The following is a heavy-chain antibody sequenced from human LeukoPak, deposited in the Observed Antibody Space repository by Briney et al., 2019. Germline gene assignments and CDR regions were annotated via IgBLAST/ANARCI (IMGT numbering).Heavy chain of an antibody. CDR3: ARDSEEDSYGYFSPPGY. Sequence: PGWSLTLPYVASGSTLSTFGLNWVRQAPGEALDWVSSISSSSIYIYYLDSVEGRFTISTDNAKNSLYLQMDSLRADDTAVYYCARDSEEDSYGYFSPPGYWGQGTLVTVSS. J-gene: IGHJ4*02. D-gene: IGHD3-22*01. CDR1: GSTLSTFG. CDR2: ISSSSIYI. V-gene: IGHV3-21*01.